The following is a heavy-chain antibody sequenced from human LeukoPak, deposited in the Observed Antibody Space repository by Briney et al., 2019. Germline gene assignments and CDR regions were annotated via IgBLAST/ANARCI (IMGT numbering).Heavy chain of an antibody. CDR2: ITSSSDSK. J-gene: IGHJ4*02. V-gene: IGHV3-21*01. D-gene: IGHD3-3*01. CDR3: ARESIGGTFDY. CDR1: GFPFSTYS. Sequence: GGSLRLSCAACGFPFSTYSMNWVRQAPGKGLEWVSSITSSSDSKNYADSINGQLTISIENDRNSLHLQMNSLRAEDTAVYYCARESIGGTFDYWGQGALVTVSS.